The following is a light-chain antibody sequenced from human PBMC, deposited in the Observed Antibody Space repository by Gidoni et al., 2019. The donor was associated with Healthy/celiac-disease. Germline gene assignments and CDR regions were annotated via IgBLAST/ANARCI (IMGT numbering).Light chain of an antibody. CDR3: QQYNNWPRT. CDR1: QSVSSN. J-gene: IGKJ1*01. Sequence: DIVMTQSPATLSVSPGERATLSCRASQSVSSNLAWYQQKPGQAPRLLIYGASIRATGIPARFSGSGSGTEFTLTISILQSEDFAVYYCQQYNNWPRTFGQGTKVEIK. V-gene: IGKV3D-15*03. CDR2: GAS.